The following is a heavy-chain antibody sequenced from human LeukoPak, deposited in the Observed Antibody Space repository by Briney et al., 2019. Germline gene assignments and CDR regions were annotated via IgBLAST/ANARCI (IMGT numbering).Heavy chain of an antibody. V-gene: IGHV3-48*01. Sequence: GGSLRLSCAASGFTFSSYSMSWVRQAPGKGLEWVSYISSSSSTIYYADSVKGRFTISRDNAKNSLYLQMNSLRAEDTAVYYCARLYYHYYYYMDVWGKGTTVTVSS. CDR2: ISSSSSTI. CDR1: GFTFSSYS. J-gene: IGHJ6*03. D-gene: IGHD3-10*01. CDR3: ARLYYHYYYYMDV.